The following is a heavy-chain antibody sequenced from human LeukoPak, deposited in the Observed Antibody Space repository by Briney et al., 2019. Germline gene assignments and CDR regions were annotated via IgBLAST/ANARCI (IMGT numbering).Heavy chain of an antibody. D-gene: IGHD5-24*01. CDR1: GGTFSSYA. CDR2: IIPIFGTA. Sequence: GASVKVSCKASGGTFSSYAISWVRQAPGQGLEWMGWIIPIFGTANYAQKFQGRVTITADESTSTAYMELSSLRSEDTAVYYCARDAIHVEMADQSGGGDYWGQGTLVTVSS. V-gene: IGHV1-69*13. CDR3: ARDAIHVEMADQSGGGDY. J-gene: IGHJ4*02.